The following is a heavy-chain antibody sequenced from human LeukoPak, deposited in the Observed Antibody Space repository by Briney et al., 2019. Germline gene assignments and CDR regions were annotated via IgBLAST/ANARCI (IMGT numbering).Heavy chain of an antibody. CDR2: IYYSGST. J-gene: IGHJ6*02. Sequence: SETLSLTCTVSGGSISSGGYYWSWIRQHPGKGLEWIGYIYYSGSTYYNPSLKSRVTISVDTSKNQFSLKLSSVTAADTAVYYCASMYSSSWPLYYGMDVWGQGTTVTVSS. CDR1: GGSISSGGYY. CDR3: ASMYSSSWPLYYGMDV. D-gene: IGHD6-13*01. V-gene: IGHV4-31*03.